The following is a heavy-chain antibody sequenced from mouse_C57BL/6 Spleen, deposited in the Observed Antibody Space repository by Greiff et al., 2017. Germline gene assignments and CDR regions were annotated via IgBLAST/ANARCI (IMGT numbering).Heavy chain of an antibody. V-gene: IGHV1-69*01. CDR1: GYTFTSYW. J-gene: IGHJ2*01. CDR3: ARRDAGREVFDY. D-gene: IGHD4-1*01. CDR2: IDPSDSYT. Sequence: VQLQQSGAELVMPGASVKLSCKASGYTFTSYWMHWVKQRPGQGLEWIGEIDPSDSYTNYNQKFKGKSTLTVDKSSSTAYMQLSSLTSEDSAVYYCARRDAGREVFDYWGQGTTLTVSS.